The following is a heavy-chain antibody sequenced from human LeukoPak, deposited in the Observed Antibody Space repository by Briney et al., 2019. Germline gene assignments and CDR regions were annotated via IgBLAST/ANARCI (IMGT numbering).Heavy chain of an antibody. D-gene: IGHD2-8*01. CDR3: ARTRPRIEVMANWFDP. V-gene: IGHV3-23*01. CDR1: GFTFSSYA. CDR2: ISGSGGST. J-gene: IGHJ5*02. Sequence: GGSLRLSCAPSGFTFSSYAMSWVRQAPGKGLEWVSAISGSGGSTYYADSVKGRFTISRDNSKKTLYLQMNSLRAEDTAVYYCARTRPRIEVMANWFDPWGQGTLVTVSS.